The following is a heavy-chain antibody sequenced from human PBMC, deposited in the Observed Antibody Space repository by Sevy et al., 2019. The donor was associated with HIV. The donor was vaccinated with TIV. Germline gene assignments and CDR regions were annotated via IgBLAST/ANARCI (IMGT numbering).Heavy chain of an antibody. CDR1: GFTVSSNY. D-gene: IGHD6-19*01. J-gene: IGHJ4*02. CDR3: ARVGSSGWYVDY. CDR2: IYSGGST. Sequence: GGSLRLSCAASGFTVSSNYMSWVRQAPGKGLEWVSVIYSGGSTYYADSVKGRFTISRDNSKNTLYLQMNSLGAEDTAVYYCARVGSSGWYVDYWGQGTLVTVSS. V-gene: IGHV3-53*01.